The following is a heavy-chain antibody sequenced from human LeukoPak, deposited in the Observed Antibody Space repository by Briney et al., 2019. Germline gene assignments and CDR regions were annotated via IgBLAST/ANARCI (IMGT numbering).Heavy chain of an antibody. Sequence: GESLKISCKGSGYSFTNYWIGWVRQMPGKGLEWMGIIYPGDSETRYSPSFQGQVTISADKSISTAYLQWSSLKASDTAIYYCARQAFSSSWSPFDYWGQGTLVTVSS. D-gene: IGHD6-13*01. J-gene: IGHJ4*02. V-gene: IGHV5-51*01. CDR1: GYSFTNYW. CDR3: ARQAFSSSWSPFDY. CDR2: IYPGDSET.